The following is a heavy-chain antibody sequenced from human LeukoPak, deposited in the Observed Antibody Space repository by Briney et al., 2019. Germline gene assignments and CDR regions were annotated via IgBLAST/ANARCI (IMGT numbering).Heavy chain of an antibody. Sequence: SETLSLTCTVSGVSISGYYWSWIRQPPGDGLEWIWYIYYTDDRSPYNPSLKSRDTISVDTSRNQFSLKLTSVTAADTAVYYCARLVSIHYYDGGDRGTDSLDIWGQGTMVTVSS. J-gene: IGHJ3*02. CDR3: ARLVSIHYYDGGDRGTDSLDI. D-gene: IGHD3-22*01. V-gene: IGHV4-59*08. CDR2: IYYTDDRS. CDR1: GVSISGYY.